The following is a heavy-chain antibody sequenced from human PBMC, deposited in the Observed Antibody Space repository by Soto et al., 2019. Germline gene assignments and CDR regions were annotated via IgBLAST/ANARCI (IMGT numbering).Heavy chain of an antibody. Sequence: EVQLVESGGGLVKPGGSLRLSCAASGFTFSSYSMNWVRQAPGKGLEWVSSISSSSSYIYYADSVKGRFTISRDNAKNSLYLQMNSLRAEDTAVYYCARDCYDSIGYLALFDYWGQGTLVTVSS. CDR3: ARDCYDSIGYLALFDY. D-gene: IGHD3-22*01. V-gene: IGHV3-21*01. CDR2: ISSSSSYI. J-gene: IGHJ4*02. CDR1: GFTFSSYS.